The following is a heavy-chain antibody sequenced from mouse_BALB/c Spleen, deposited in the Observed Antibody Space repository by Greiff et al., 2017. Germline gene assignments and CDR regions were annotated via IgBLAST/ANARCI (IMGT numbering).Heavy chain of an antibody. V-gene: IGHV1-80*01. CDR2: IYPGDGDT. D-gene: IGHD1-1*02. Sequence: VQVVESGAELVRPGSSVKISCKASGYAFSSYWMNWVKQRPGQGLEWIGQIYPGDGDTNYNGKFKGKATLTADKSSSTAYMQLSSLTSEDSAVYFCARDYGMAMDYWGQGTSVTVSS. J-gene: IGHJ4*01. CDR3: ARDYGMAMDY. CDR1: GYAFSSYW.